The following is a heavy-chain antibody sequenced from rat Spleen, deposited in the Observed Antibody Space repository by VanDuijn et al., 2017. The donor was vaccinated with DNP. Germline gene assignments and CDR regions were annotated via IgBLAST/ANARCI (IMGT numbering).Heavy chain of an antibody. J-gene: IGHJ2*01. V-gene: IGHV5-25*01. CDR3: AKGPNYGGYSDYFDY. D-gene: IGHD1-11*01. Sequence: EVQLVESDGGLVQPGRSLKLSCAASGFTFSDFYMAWVRQAPGKGLEWVASITNTGGNNFYPDSVKGRFTISRDNAQNTLYLQMNKLGSEDTAIYYCAKGPNYGGYSDYFDYWGQGVMVTVSS. CDR2: ITNTGGNN. CDR1: GFTFSDFY.